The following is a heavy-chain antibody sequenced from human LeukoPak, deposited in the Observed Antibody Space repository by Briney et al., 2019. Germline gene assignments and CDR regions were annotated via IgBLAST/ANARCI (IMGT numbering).Heavy chain of an antibody. V-gene: IGHV3-30*02. Sequence: PGGSLRLSCAASGFKLSRNGMHWVRQAPGKGLEWVAFIRYDATKKFYGDSVRGRSTISRDDSKNTLYLQMNNLRHEDTAVYFCARDFDDVNGDYYYIPDFWGQGVLVTVSS. CDR2: IRYDATKK. CDR3: ARDFDDVNGDYYYIPDF. D-gene: IGHD3-22*01. CDR1: GFKLSRNG. J-gene: IGHJ4*02.